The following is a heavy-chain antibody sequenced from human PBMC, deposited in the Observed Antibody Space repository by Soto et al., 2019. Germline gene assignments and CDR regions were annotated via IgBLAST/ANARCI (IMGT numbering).Heavy chain of an antibody. Sequence: QVQLQESGPGLVKPSETLSLTCTVSGGSLSSYYWSWIRQPPGKGLEWIGYIYYSGSTNYNPSLKSRVTISVDTSKNQFSLKLSSVTAADTAVYYCARAEPDTAMVRYAFDIWGQGTMVTVSS. D-gene: IGHD5-18*01. CDR2: IYYSGST. CDR1: GGSLSSYY. J-gene: IGHJ3*02. CDR3: ARAEPDTAMVRYAFDI. V-gene: IGHV4-59*01.